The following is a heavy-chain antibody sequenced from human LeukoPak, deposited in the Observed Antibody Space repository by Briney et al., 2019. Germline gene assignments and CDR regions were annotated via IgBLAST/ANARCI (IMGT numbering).Heavy chain of an antibody. J-gene: IGHJ4*02. CDR2: IRSDGNNE. Sequence: PGGSLRLSCAASGFTFSNYGMHWVRQAPGKGLEWVAFIRSDGNNEYYADFVKGRFTISRDNSKNTLYLQMNSLRAEDTAVYYCAKVGELDDFDYWGQGTLVTVSS. CDR1: GFTFSNYG. CDR3: AKVGELDDFDY. V-gene: IGHV3-30*02. D-gene: IGHD6-13*01.